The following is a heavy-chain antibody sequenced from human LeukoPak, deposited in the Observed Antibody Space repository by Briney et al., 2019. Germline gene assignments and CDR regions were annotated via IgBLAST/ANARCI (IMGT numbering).Heavy chain of an antibody. CDR3: ARRAYFDTSGYSPAAGYFDL. CDR1: GGSIFSSY. Sequence: SSETLSLTCTVSGGSIFSSYWNWIRQPPGRGLEWIGYIYSTGITSYNPSLKSRGTISIATSKNQFSLSLNSVTAADTAFYYCARRAYFDTSGYSPAAGYFDLWGRGTLVTVSS. D-gene: IGHD3-22*01. CDR2: IYSTGIT. J-gene: IGHJ2*01. V-gene: IGHV4-59*08.